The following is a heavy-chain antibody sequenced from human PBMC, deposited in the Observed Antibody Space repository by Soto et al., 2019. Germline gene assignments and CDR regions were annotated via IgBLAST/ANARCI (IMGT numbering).Heavy chain of an antibody. D-gene: IGHD6-13*01. J-gene: IGHJ4*02. CDR2: INPASGST. CDR1: GYTFTHYY. CDR3: ARDRAAGDH. Sequence: QVQLVQSGAEVKKPGASVKVSCRTSGYTFTHYYIHWVRQAPGQGLDWLAIINPASGSTNYAQECQGRVTLTMDTATTTVYRELSGVRAEDTAMCDCARDRAAGDHWGQGTRVTVSS. V-gene: IGHV1-46*01.